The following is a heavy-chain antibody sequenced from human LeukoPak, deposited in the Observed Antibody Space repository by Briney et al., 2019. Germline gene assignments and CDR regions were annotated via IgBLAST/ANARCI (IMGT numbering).Heavy chain of an antibody. CDR2: INHSGST. CDR1: GGSFSGYY. CDR3: ARRFAAAGTFYYYYYMDV. J-gene: IGHJ6*03. Sequence: PSETLSLTCAVYGGSFSGYYWSWIRQPPGEGLEWIGEINHSGSTNYNPSLKSRVTISVDTSKNQFSLKLSSVTAADTAVYYCARRFAAAGTFYYYYYMDVWGKGTTVTISS. D-gene: IGHD6-13*01. V-gene: IGHV4-34*01.